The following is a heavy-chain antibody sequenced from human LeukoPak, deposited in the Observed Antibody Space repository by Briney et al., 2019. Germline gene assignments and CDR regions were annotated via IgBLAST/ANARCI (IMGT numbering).Heavy chain of an antibody. CDR1: GFTFSIYG. V-gene: IGHV3-23*01. Sequence: GGSLRLSCAASGFTFSIYGLSWVRQAPGKGLDWVSSIHHNGRRTYYTDSVKGRLTISRDNSKNMVYLQMDSLRAEDTAIYYCTRDKWDLWFGESTNDFGMDVWGLGTAVTVSS. CDR2: IHHNGRRT. CDR3: TRDKWDLWFGESTNDFGMDV. D-gene: IGHD3-10*01. J-gene: IGHJ6*02.